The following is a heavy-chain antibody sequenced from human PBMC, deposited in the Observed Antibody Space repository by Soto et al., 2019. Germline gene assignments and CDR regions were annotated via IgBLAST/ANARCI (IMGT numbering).Heavy chain of an antibody. D-gene: IGHD6-19*01. CDR1: GYNCIIYG. Sequence: ICRKGSGYNCIIYGSGWVRQMPGKGLEWMGIIYPGDSDTRYSPSFQGQVTISADKSISTAYLQWSSLKASDTAMYYCARLYSSGWLYYYYGMDVWAKGPRSPAP. V-gene: IGHV5-51*01. CDR2: IYPGDSDT. J-gene: IGHJ6*02. CDR3: ARLYSSGWLYYYYGMDV.